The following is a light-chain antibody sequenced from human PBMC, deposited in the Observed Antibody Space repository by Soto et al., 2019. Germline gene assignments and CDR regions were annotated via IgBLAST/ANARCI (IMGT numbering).Light chain of an antibody. V-gene: IGKV3-15*01. CDR2: GAS. CDR1: QSVSSN. Sequence: IVMKQSPATLSVSTGERATLSCRASQSVSSNLAWYQQKPGQAPRLLIYGASTRATGIPARFSGSGSGTEFTLTISSLQSEDFAVYYCQQYNNWPRWTFGQRTMVDIK. J-gene: IGKJ1*01. CDR3: QQYNNWPRWT.